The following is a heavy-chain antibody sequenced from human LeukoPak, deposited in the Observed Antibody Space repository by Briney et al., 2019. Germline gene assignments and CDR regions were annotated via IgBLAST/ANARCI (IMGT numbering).Heavy chain of an antibody. CDR2: IKQDGSEK. V-gene: IGHV3-7*01. Sequence: GGSLRLSCAASAFTFSSYWMSWVRQAPGKGLEWVANIKQDGSEKYYVDSVKGRFTISRDNAKNSLYLQMNSLRAEDTAVYYCARRAMIVVVHNWFDPWGQGTLVTVSS. CDR3: ARRAMIVVVHNWFDP. D-gene: IGHD3-22*01. CDR1: AFTFSSYW. J-gene: IGHJ5*02.